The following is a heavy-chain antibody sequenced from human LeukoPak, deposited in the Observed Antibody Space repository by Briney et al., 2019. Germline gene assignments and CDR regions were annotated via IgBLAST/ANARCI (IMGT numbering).Heavy chain of an antibody. D-gene: IGHD3-3*01. J-gene: IGHJ4*02. CDR2: IGGSGSPI. CDR1: GFSFSSYE. CDR3: AGDKEIVVTMDGGDY. Sequence: GGSLRLSCAASGFSFSSYEMNWVRQAPGKGLEWLSYIGGSGSPIYYADSVRGRFTISRDNAKNSLYLQMNSLRAEDTAVYYCAGDKEIVVTMDGGDYWGQGTLVTVSS. V-gene: IGHV3-48*03.